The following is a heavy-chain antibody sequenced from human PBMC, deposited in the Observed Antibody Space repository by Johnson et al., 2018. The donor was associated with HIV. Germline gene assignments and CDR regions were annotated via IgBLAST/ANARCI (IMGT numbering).Heavy chain of an antibody. V-gene: IGHV3-74*02. CDR3: ARTSCSGARCLGYDPFDV. J-gene: IGHJ3*01. CDR1: GFTFDDYG. D-gene: IGHD2-15*01. Sequence: VQLVESGGGLVQPGGSLRLSCAASGFTFDDYGMSWVRQAPGKGLVWVSRINGDGSRLTYADSVKGRFTIARDNAKNTLYLELKSLRSEDTAVYYCARTSCSGARCLGYDPFDVWGQGAMVTVSS. CDR2: INGDGSRL.